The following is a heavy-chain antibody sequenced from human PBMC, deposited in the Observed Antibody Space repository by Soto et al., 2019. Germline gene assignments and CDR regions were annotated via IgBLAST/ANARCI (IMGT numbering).Heavy chain of an antibody. Sequence: SETLSLTCDVSGDTISTGGYTWAWIRQPPGKALEWIGHTYHSGNPYYNPSLKSRVIISVDTSKNQFSLKLSSVTATDTAVYYCARVTRRYYYGSGTPGWFDPWGQGTLVTVSS. D-gene: IGHD3-10*01. V-gene: IGHV4-30-2*01. J-gene: IGHJ5*02. CDR2: TYHSGNP. CDR1: GDTISTGGYT. CDR3: ARVTRRYYYGSGTPGWFDP.